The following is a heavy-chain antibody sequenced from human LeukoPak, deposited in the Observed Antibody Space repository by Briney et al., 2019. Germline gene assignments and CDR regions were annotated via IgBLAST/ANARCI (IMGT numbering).Heavy chain of an antibody. D-gene: IGHD2-15*01. Sequence: GASVKVSCKASGYTFTSYDINWVRQATGQGLEWMGWMNPNSGNTGYAQKFQGRVTMTRNTSISTAYMELSSLRSEDTAVYYCAYCSGGSCYLRKGYYYYGMDVWGQGTTVTVSS. CDR3: AYCSGGSCYLRKGYYYYGMDV. J-gene: IGHJ6*02. CDR1: GYTFTSYD. CDR2: MNPNSGNT. V-gene: IGHV1-8*01.